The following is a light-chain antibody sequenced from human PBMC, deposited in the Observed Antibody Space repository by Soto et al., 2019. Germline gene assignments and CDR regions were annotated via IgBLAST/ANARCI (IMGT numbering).Light chain of an antibody. CDR1: QSVSSY. CDR3: RQRSNWPLT. Sequence: EIVFTKNPATLSLSPGERAPLSCRASQSVSSYLAWYQQKPGQAPRLLIYDASNRATGIPARFSGSGSGTDFTLTISSLEPEDFAVYYCRQRSNWPLTFGGRTKADIK. J-gene: IGKJ4*01. V-gene: IGKV3-11*01. CDR2: DAS.